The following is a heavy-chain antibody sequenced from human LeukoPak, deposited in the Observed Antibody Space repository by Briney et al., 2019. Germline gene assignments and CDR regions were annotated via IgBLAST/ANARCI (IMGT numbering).Heavy chain of an antibody. CDR3: AKVTVGVGPSY. D-gene: IGHD3-3*01. CDR1: GGSFSDNY. CDR2: INHSGSTT. J-gene: IGHJ4*02. V-gene: IGHV4-34*01. Sequence: SETQSLTCAVCGGSFSDNYWSWIRQPPGKGLEWIGEINHSGSTTNYNPSLKSRVTISVDTSTKQFSLKLSSVTAADTAVYYCAKVTVGVGPSYWGQGTLVTVSS.